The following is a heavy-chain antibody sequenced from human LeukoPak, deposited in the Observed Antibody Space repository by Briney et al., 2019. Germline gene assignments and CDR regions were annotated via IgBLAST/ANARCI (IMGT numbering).Heavy chain of an antibody. D-gene: IGHD3-16*02. CDR3: ARVSPDYVWGSYRYNYDY. CDR2: ISAYNGNT. Sequence: VASVKVSCKASGYTFTSYGISWVRQAPGQGLGWMGWISAYNGNTNYAQKLQGRVTMTTDTSTSTAYMELRSLRSDDTAVYYCARVSPDYVWGSYRYNYDYWGQGTLVTVSS. CDR1: GYTFTSYG. V-gene: IGHV1-18*01. J-gene: IGHJ4*02.